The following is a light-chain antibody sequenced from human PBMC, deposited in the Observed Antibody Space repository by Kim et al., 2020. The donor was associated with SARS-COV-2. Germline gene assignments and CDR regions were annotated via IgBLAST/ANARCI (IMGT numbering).Light chain of an antibody. J-gene: IGLJ3*02. CDR3: QTWGTGIHWV. V-gene: IGLV4-69*01. Sequence: GKLTCTLSSGHSSYAIAWHQQQPEKGPRYLMKLNSDGSHSKGDGIPDRFSGSSSGAERYLTISSLQSEDEADYYCQTWGTGIHWVFGGGTQLTVL. CDR1: SGHSSYA. CDR2: LNSDGSH.